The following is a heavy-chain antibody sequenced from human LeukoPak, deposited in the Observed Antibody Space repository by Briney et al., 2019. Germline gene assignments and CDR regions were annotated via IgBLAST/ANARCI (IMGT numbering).Heavy chain of an antibody. CDR3: ARGSGGGFDP. V-gene: IGHV3-13*01. CDR1: GFTFSSYD. Sequence: GGSLRLSCAASGFTFSSYDMHWVRQGTGKGLEWVSGIGTAGDSYYLGSVKGRFTISRENAKNFLYLQMNSLRAADTAVYYRARGSGGGFDPWGQGTLVTVSS. D-gene: IGHD3-10*01. CDR2: IGTAGDS. J-gene: IGHJ5*02.